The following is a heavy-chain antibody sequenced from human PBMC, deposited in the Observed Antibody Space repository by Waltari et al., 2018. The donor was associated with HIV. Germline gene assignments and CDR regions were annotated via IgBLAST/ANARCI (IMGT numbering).Heavy chain of an antibody. D-gene: IGHD2-15*01. CDR3: ARDRSEGGGYYYYGLDV. CDR1: GFTFSSYG. Sequence: QVQLVESGGGVVQPGRSLRLSCAASGFTFSSYGMHWVRQAPGKGLEWVAVLWYDGTNKYYADSVKGRFTISRDNSKNTLYLQMNSRRAEDTAVYYCARDRSEGGGYYYYGLDVWGQGTTVTVSS. J-gene: IGHJ6*02. V-gene: IGHV3-33*01. CDR2: LWYDGTNK.